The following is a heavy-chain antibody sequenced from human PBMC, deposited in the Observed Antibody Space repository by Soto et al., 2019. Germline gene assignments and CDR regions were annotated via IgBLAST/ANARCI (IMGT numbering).Heavy chain of an antibody. J-gene: IGHJ5*02. CDR2: IIPIYGTA. D-gene: IGHD5-12*01. Sequence: QVQLVQSGAEVKKPGSSVKLSCKASGGTFSSYAISWVRQAPGQGLECTGGIIPIYGTANYAQKCQGRVTVTAYKSTGTAYGELSSLRSEDTAVYYCARDILATSNWFDPWGRGGLV. CDR1: GGTFSSYA. V-gene: IGHV1-69*06. CDR3: ARDILATSNWFDP.